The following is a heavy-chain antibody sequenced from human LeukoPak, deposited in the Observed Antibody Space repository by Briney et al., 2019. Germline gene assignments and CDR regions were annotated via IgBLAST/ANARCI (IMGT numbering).Heavy chain of an antibody. Sequence: SETLSLTCAVYGGSFSGYYWSWIRQPPGKGLEWIGEINHSGSTNYNPSLKSRVTISVDTSKNQFSLKLSSVTAADTAVYYCARGRPPNYWGQGTLVTASS. CDR3: ARGRPPNY. J-gene: IGHJ4*02. V-gene: IGHV4-34*01. CDR1: GGSFSGYY. CDR2: INHSGST.